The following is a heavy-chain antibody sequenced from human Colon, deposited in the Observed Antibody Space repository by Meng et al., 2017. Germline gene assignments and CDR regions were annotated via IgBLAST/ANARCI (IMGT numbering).Heavy chain of an antibody. CDR1: GASISSTYW. V-gene: IGHV4-4*02. J-gene: IGHJ5*02. CDR2: VHHSGGT. D-gene: IGHD2-15*01. CDR3: GRNGAYSVDP. Sequence: VQLQESGPGLVNPSGTLSLTCAVSGASISSTYWWSWVRQPPGKGLEWIGEVHHSGGTNYNPSLKSRVTISVDESNNQYSLSLTSVTAADTAIYYCGRNGAYSVDPWGRGTLVTVSS.